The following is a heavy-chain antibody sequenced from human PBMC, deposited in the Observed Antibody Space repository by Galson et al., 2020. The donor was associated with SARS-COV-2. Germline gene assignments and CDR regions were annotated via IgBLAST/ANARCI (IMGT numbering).Heavy chain of an antibody. Sequence: SCAASGFPFDMYTMTWVRQAPGKGLEWVSFISSGSSYIYYADSVRGRFTISRDNAKNSVSLQMNSLRAEDTALYFCARQYDGRSQDGFDVWGQGTMVTVSS. V-gene: IGHV3-21*01. CDR2: ISSGSSYI. CDR1: GFPFDMYT. D-gene: IGHD1-26*01. CDR3: ARQYDGRSQDGFDV. J-gene: IGHJ3*01.